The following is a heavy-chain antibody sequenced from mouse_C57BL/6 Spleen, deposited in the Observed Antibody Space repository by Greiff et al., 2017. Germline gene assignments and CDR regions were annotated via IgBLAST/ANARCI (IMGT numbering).Heavy chain of an antibody. J-gene: IGHJ3*01. CDR1: GYTFTSYW. D-gene: IGHD1-1*01. CDR3: ARNYGSSQAWFAY. Sequence: QVQLQQPGAELVKPGASVKLSCKASGYTFTSYWMQWVKQRPGQGLEWIGEIDPSDSYTNYNQKFKGKATLTVDTSSSTAYMQLSSLTSEDSAVYYCARNYGSSQAWFAYWGQGTLVTVSA. CDR2: IDPSDSYT. V-gene: IGHV1-50*01.